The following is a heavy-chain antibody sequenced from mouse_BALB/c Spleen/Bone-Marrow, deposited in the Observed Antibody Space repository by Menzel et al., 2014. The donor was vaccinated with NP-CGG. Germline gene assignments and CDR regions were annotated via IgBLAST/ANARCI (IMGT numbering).Heavy chain of an antibody. Sequence: DVKLVESGGGLVQPGGSLKLSCAASGFTFSSYTMSWVRQTPEKRLEWVAYISNGGGSTYYPDTVKGRFTISRDNAKNTLYLQMSSLKSEDTAMYYCARWAGAYWGQGTLVTVSA. CDR1: GFTFSSYT. D-gene: IGHD3-3*01. J-gene: IGHJ3*01. V-gene: IGHV5-12-2*01. CDR2: ISNGGGST. CDR3: ARWAGAY.